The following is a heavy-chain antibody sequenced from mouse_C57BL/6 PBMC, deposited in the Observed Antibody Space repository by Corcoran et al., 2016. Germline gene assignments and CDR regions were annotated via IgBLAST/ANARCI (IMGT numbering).Heavy chain of an antibody. D-gene: IGHD2-2*01. Sequence: QVQLQQSGAELVKPGASVKISCKASGYAFSSYWMNWVKQRPGKGLEWIGQIYPGDGDTNYNGKFKGKATLTADKSSSTAYMQLSSLTSEDSAVYFCARSGAYGYDGYFDVWGTGTTVTVSS. V-gene: IGHV1-80*01. J-gene: IGHJ1*03. CDR3: ARSGAYGYDGYFDV. CDR1: GYAFSSYW. CDR2: IYPGDGDT.